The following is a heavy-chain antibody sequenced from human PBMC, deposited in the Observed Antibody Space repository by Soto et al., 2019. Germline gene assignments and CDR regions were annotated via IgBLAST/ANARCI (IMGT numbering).Heavy chain of an antibody. V-gene: IGHV3-23*01. CDR2: ISGSGGST. CDR3: AKDLHDSSGYYYFYYFDY. Sequence: GGSLRLSCAASGFTFSSYAMSWVRQAPGKGLEWVSAISGSGGSTYYADSVKGRFTISRDNSKNTLYLQMNSLRAEDMAVYYCAKDLHDSSGYYYFYYFDYWGQGTLVTVSS. J-gene: IGHJ4*02. CDR1: GFTFSSYA. D-gene: IGHD3-22*01.